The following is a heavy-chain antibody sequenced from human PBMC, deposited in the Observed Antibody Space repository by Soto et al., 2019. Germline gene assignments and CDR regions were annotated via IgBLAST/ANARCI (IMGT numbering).Heavy chain of an antibody. CDR3: AKAPSGWEYYFKY. D-gene: IGHD6-19*01. CDR1: GFTFSSYA. V-gene: IGHV3-23*01. Sequence: EVQLLESGGGLVQPGGSLRLSCAASGFTFSSYAMSWVRQAPGKGLEWVSGISGSGGSTYYADSVKGRFTISRDNSRDTWYRQLTSLRAGDTAVYYGAKAPSGWEYYFKYWGQGDLVTVSS. CDR2: ISGSGGST. J-gene: IGHJ4*02.